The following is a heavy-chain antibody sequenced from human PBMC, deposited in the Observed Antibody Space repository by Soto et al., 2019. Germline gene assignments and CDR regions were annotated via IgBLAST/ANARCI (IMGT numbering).Heavy chain of an antibody. V-gene: IGHV3-33*01. CDR3: ARAPSPGSSGWDDAFDI. J-gene: IGHJ3*02. Sequence: PGGSLRLSCAASGFTFSSYGMHWVRQAPGKGLEWVAVIWYDGSNKYYADSVKGRFTISRDNSKNTLYLQMNSLRAEDTAVYYCARAPSPGSSGWDDAFDIWGQGTMVTVSS. CDR1: GFTFSSYG. D-gene: IGHD6-19*01. CDR2: IWYDGSNK.